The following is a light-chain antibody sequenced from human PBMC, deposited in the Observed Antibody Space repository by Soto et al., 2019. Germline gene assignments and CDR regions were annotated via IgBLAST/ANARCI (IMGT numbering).Light chain of an antibody. V-gene: IGKV3-11*01. CDR3: QQYGSAPS. CDR1: QTIRGL. Sequence: EIVLTQSPATLSLSPGERATLSCRTSQTIRGLLNWYQQRPGQAPRPLIYDTSNRATDIPARFSGSGSGTDFILTISSLDPEDFAVYYCQQYGSAPSFGQGNKVEIK. CDR2: DTS. J-gene: IGKJ1*01.